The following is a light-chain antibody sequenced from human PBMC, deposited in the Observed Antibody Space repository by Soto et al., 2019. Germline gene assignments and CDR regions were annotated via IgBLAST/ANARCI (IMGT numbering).Light chain of an antibody. Sequence: QSVLTQPHSVSGSPGQSVTISCTGTSVDIGASDFVSWYQQHPGKAPKLLIYVVSGRPSGVPHRFSGSKSGNAASLTISGLQAEDEAYYYCSSFTTSHTYIFGTGTKLTVL. CDR1: SVDIGASDF. V-gene: IGLV2-11*01. CDR3: SSFTTSHTYI. CDR2: VVS. J-gene: IGLJ1*01.